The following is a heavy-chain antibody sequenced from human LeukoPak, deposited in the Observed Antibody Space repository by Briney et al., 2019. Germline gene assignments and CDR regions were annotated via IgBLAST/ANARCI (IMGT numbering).Heavy chain of an antibody. CDR3: ARVLRYCSGGNCYSGGLGYMDV. D-gene: IGHD2-15*01. J-gene: IGHJ6*03. CDR1: GGSFSDYY. Sequence: PSETLSLTCAVYGGSFSDYYWSWIRQPPGKGLEWIGEINHSGSTNYNPSLKSRVTISVDTSMNQFSLKLSSVTAADTAVYYCARVLRYCSGGNCYSGGLGYMDVWGKGTTVTISS. CDR2: INHSGST. V-gene: IGHV4-34*01.